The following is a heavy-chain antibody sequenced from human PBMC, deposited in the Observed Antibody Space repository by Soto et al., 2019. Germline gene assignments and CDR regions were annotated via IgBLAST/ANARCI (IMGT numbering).Heavy chain of an antibody. CDR2: IIPIFGTA. V-gene: IGHV1-69*13. CDR3: ANSPFVPAAKGYYGMDV. D-gene: IGHD2-2*01. Sequence: SVRVSCKASGGTFSSYAISWVRQAPGQGLEWMGGIIPIFGTANYAQKFQGRVTITADESTSTAYMELSSLRSEDTAVYYCANSPFVPAAKGYYGMDVWGQGTTVTVAS. J-gene: IGHJ6*02. CDR1: GGTFSSYA.